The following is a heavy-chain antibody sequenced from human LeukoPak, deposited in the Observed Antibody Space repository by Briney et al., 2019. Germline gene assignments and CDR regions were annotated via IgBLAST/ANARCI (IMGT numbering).Heavy chain of an antibody. CDR2: MNPNSGNT. J-gene: IGHJ4*02. D-gene: IGHD1-26*01. V-gene: IGHV1-8*01. CDR3: ASTSIPDLGLD. Sequence: GASVKVSCKASGYTFTSYDINWVRQATGQGLEWMGWMNPNSGNTGYAQKLQGRVTMTRNTSISTAYMELSSLRSEDTAVYYCASTSIPDLGLDWGQGTLVTVSS. CDR1: GYTFTSYD.